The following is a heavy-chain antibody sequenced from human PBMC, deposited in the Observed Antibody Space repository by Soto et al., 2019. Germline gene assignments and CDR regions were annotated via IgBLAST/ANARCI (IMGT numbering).Heavy chain of an antibody. CDR1: GFTFSSYT. J-gene: IGHJ6*02. CDR3: ARDNGYSHGHGMDV. CDR2: ILYDGGNK. D-gene: IGHD5-18*01. Sequence: GGSLRLSCAASGFTFSSYTIHWVRQAPGKGLEWVALILYDGGNKYYADSVKGGFTISRGNSKNTLYLQMNSLRAEDTAVYYCARDNGYSHGHGMDVWGQGTTVTVSS. V-gene: IGHV3-30-3*01.